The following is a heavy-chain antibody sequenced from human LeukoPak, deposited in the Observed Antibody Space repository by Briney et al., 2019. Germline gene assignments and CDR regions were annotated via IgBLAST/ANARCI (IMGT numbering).Heavy chain of an antibody. D-gene: IGHD4-11*01. V-gene: IGHV1-69*05. CDR1: GGTFSSYA. CDR3: ASRLYDYSNYNYFDY. J-gene: IGHJ4*02. Sequence: ASVKVSCKASGGTFSSYAISWVRQAHGQGLEWMGGIIPILGTANYAQKFQGRVTITTDESTSTAYMELSSLRSEDTAVYYCASRLYDYSNYNYFDYWGQGTLVTVSS. CDR2: IIPILGTA.